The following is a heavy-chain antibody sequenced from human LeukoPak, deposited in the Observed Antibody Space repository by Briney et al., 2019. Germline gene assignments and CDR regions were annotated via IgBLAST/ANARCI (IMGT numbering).Heavy chain of an antibody. CDR1: GDSVSSNSAA. CDR3: ARGGVFGVVIPSWFDP. Sequence: PSQTLSLTCAISGDSVSSNSAAWNWIRQSPSRGLEWLGRTYYRSKWYNDYAVSVKSRITINPDTSKNQFSLQLNSVTPEDTAVYYCARGGVFGVVIPSWFDPWGQGTLVTVSS. V-gene: IGHV6-1*01. J-gene: IGHJ5*02. CDR2: TYYRSKWYN. D-gene: IGHD3-3*01.